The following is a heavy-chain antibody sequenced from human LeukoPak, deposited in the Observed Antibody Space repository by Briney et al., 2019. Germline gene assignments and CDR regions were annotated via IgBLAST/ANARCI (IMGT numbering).Heavy chain of an antibody. CDR2: ISDGGITT. CDR1: GFTFSSYA. J-gene: IGHJ4*02. CDR3: AKDTSVFAAAYYFDN. Sequence: GGSLRLSCAASGFTFSSYAMSWVRQAPGKGLEWVSGISDGGITTYYADSVKGRFTISRANSKNTLYLQMNSLRAEDTAVYYCAKDTSVFAAAYYFDNWGQGTLVTVSS. V-gene: IGHV3-23*01. D-gene: IGHD3-16*01.